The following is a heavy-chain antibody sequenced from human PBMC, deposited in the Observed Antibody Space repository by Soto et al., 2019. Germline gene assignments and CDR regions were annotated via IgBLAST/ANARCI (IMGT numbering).Heavy chain of an antibody. Sequence: ASVKVSCKASGYTFTGYYMHWVRQAPGQGLEWMGWINPNSGGTNYAQKFQGWVTMTRDTSISTAYMELSRLRSDDTAVYYCARATVDCGGDCYYFDYWGQGTLVTVSS. CDR3: ARATVDCGGDCYYFDY. D-gene: IGHD2-21*02. J-gene: IGHJ4*02. V-gene: IGHV1-2*04. CDR2: INPNSGGT. CDR1: GYTFTGYY.